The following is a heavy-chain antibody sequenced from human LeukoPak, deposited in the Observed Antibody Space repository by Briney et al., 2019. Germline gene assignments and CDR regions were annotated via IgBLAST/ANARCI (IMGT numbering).Heavy chain of an antibody. Sequence: GGSLRLSCAASGFTFSSYAMSWVRQAPGKGLEWVSAISGSGGSTYYADSVKGRFTISRDNSKNTPYLQMNSLRAEDTAVYYCAKDLEYYYGSGSYYGYFDYWGQGTLVTVSS. CDR3: AKDLEYYYGSGSYYGYFDY. CDR1: GFTFSSYA. V-gene: IGHV3-23*01. D-gene: IGHD3-10*01. CDR2: ISGSGGST. J-gene: IGHJ4*02.